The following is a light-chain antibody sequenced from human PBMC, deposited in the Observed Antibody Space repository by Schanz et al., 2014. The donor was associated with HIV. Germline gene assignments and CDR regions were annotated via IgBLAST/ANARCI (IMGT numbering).Light chain of an antibody. Sequence: QSALTQPASVSGSPGQSITISCTGTNSDVGSYDLVSWYQQHPGKAPKLMIYEVSKRPSGVSNRFSGSKSGNTASLTISGLQAEDEADYYCCSYAGRSTVVFGGGTKLT. J-gene: IGLJ3*02. CDR3: CSYAGRSTVV. CDR1: NSDVGSYDL. V-gene: IGLV2-23*02. CDR2: EVS.